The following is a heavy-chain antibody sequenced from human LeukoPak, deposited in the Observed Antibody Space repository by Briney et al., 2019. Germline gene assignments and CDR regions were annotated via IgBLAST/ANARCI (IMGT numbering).Heavy chain of an antibody. D-gene: IGHD5-12*01. V-gene: IGHV3-21*01. Sequence: GGSLRLSCAASGFTFSSYSMNWIRQAPGKGLEWVSSISSSSSYIYYADLVKGRFTISRDNAKNSLYLQMNSLRAEDTAVYYRASALDIVATITPIDYWGQGTLVTVSS. CDR2: ISSSSSYI. CDR3: ASALDIVATITPIDY. CDR1: GFTFSSYS. J-gene: IGHJ4*02.